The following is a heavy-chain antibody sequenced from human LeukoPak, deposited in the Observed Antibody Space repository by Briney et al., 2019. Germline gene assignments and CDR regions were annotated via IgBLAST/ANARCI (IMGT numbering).Heavy chain of an antibody. V-gene: IGHV4-59*12. CDR3: ARDNRSLGGHYYYYGMDV. D-gene: IGHD1-14*01. Sequence: PSETLSLTCTVSGGSISSYYWSWIRQPPGKGLEWIGYIYYSGSTNYNPSLKSRVTISVDTSKNQFSLKLSSVTAADTAVYYCARDNRSLGGHYYYYGMDVWGQGTTVTVSS. CDR2: IYYSGST. CDR1: GGSISSYY. J-gene: IGHJ6*02.